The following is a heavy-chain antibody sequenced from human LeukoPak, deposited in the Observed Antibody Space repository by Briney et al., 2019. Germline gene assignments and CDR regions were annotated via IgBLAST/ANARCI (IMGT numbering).Heavy chain of an antibody. CDR1: GGSITTYY. CDR2: IYTSGST. Sequence: SETLSLTCTVSGGSITTYYWSWIRQPAGKGLEWIGRIYTSGSTNYNPSLKSRVTISVDTSKNQFSLKLSSVTAADTAVYYCARSLSIVGATIGFDYWGQGTLVTVSS. J-gene: IGHJ4*02. D-gene: IGHD1-26*01. V-gene: IGHV4-4*07. CDR3: ARSLSIVGATIGFDY.